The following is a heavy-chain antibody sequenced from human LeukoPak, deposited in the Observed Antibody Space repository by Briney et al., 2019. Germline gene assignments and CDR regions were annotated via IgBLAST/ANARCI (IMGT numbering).Heavy chain of an antibody. J-gene: IGHJ3*02. CDR2: IYYSGST. Sequence: PSETLSLTCTVSGGSISSGDYYWSWIRQPPGKGLEWIGYIYYSGSTYYNPSLKSRVTISVDTSKNQFSLKLSSVTAADTAVYYCAREIFGEARKDAFDIWGQGTMVTVSS. D-gene: IGHD3-3*01. CDR3: AREIFGEARKDAFDI. CDR1: GGSISSGDYY. V-gene: IGHV4-30-4*08.